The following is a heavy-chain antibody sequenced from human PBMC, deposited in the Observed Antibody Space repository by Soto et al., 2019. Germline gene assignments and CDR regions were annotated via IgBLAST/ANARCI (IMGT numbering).Heavy chain of an antibody. J-gene: IGHJ2*01. CDR1: GYTFTSYA. D-gene: IGHD1-26*01. V-gene: IGHV1-3*01. CDR2: INAGNGNT. Sequence: QVQLVQSGAEVKKPGASVKVSCKASGYTFTSYAMHWVRQAPGQRLEWMGWINAGNGNTKYSQKFQGRVTITRDTCARTDYMEVSSRRSEDTAVYYCARGGSLYWYFDLWGRGTLVTVSS. CDR3: ARGGSLYWYFDL.